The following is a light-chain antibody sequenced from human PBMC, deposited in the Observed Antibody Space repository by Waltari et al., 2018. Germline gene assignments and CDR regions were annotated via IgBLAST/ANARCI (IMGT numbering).Light chain of an antibody. CDR2: EDI. CDR1: ALSKKY. Sequence: SYELTQPPSVSVSPGQTARITCSGDALSKKYAYWYQQKSGQAPVLVIYEDIKRPTGIPERVSGSSSGTTATLTISGAQVDDEADYYCYSTDFSGHDRVFGGGTKLTIL. V-gene: IGLV3-10*01. CDR3: YSTDFSGHDRV. J-gene: IGLJ3*02.